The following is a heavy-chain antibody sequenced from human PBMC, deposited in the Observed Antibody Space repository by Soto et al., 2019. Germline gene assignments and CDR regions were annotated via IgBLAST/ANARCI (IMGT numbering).Heavy chain of an antibody. CDR2: ISGSGGST. Sequence: GGSLRLSCAASGFTFSSYAMSWVRQAPGKGLEWVSAISGSGGSTYYADSVKGRFTISRDNSKNTLYLQMNSLRAEDTAVYYCAKDAGYYYGSGSYRGVIDYWGQGTLVTVSS. J-gene: IGHJ4*02. CDR1: GFTFSSYA. V-gene: IGHV3-23*01. D-gene: IGHD3-10*01. CDR3: AKDAGYYYGSGSYRGVIDY.